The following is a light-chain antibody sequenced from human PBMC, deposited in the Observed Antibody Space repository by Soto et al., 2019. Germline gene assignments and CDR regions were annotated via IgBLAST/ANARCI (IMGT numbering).Light chain of an antibody. V-gene: IGLV2-14*01. Sequence: QSALTQPASVSGSPGQSITISCTGTSSDVGGYDHVAWYQQFPGKTPKLMIYEVSNRPSGVSSRFSGSKSGNTASLTISALQAEDEAVYYCSSYATSGTNVIFGGGTKLTVL. CDR3: SSYATSGTNVI. CDR1: SSDVGGYDH. J-gene: IGLJ2*01. CDR2: EVS.